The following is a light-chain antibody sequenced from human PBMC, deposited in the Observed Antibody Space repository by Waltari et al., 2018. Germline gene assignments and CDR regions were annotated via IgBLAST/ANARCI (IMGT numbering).Light chain of an antibody. CDR3: CSYAGTYIHYV. J-gene: IGLJ1*01. Sequence: QSALTQPRSVSGSLGQTVTISCTGTSSDVGGYNYVSRYQHPPDKAPRLIIYDVNKRPSGVPVRFSGSKSGYTASLTVSGLQAEDEADYYCCSYAGTYIHYVFGTGTKVTVL. V-gene: IGLV2-11*01. CDR2: DVN. CDR1: SSDVGGYNY.